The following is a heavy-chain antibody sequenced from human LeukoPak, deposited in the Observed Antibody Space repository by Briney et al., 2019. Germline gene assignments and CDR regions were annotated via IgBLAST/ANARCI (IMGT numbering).Heavy chain of an antibody. CDR1: GFTFSRYE. Sequence: GGSLRLSCAGSGFTFSRYEMNWVRRAPGKGLEWVSYISSSGSTRYYADSVKGRFTISRDNPKNSLYLQMNSLRAEDTAVYYCARGSGYRGYDFDYWGHGALVTVSS. J-gene: IGHJ4*01. V-gene: IGHV3-48*03. CDR2: ISSSGSTR. CDR3: ARGSGYRGYDFDY. D-gene: IGHD5-12*01.